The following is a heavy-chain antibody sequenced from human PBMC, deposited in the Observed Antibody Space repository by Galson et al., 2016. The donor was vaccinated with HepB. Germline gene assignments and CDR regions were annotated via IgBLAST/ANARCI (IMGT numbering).Heavy chain of an antibody. V-gene: IGHV4-38-2*02. J-gene: IGHJ4*02. CDR2: MHHSGNT. D-gene: IGHD3-22*01. Sequence: SETLSLTCTVSGYSISSGFNWGWIRAAPGKGLEWIGSMHHSGNTFCNPSVRSRVTISIDMSKNQFSLNLTSVTAADTGVYYCARLGDYFDRSGYSFPWGQGIRVIVSS. CDR3: ARLGDYFDRSGYSFP. CDR1: GYSISSGFN.